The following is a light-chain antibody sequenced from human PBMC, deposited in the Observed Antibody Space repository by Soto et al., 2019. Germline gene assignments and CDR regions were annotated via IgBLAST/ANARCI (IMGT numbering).Light chain of an antibody. V-gene: IGLV2-11*01. Sequence: QSALTQPRSVSGSPGQSVTLSCTGTSSDVGGYNYVSWYQQHPGKAPKLMIYDVSKRPSGVPDRFSGSKSGNTASLTISGLQAEDEADYYCCSYAGSYTFDVVFGGGTKVTVL. J-gene: IGLJ2*01. CDR3: CSYAGSYTFDVV. CDR1: SSDVGGYNY. CDR2: DVS.